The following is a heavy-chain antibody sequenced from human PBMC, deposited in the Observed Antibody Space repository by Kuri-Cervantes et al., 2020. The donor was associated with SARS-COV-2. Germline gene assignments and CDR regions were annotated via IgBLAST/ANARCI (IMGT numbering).Heavy chain of an antibody. D-gene: IGHD5-24*01. CDR2: IKQDGSEK. CDR3: AREEWLHIHDAFDI. Sequence: GGSLRLSCAAPGFTFSSYWMSWVRQAPGKGLEWVANIKQDGSEKYYVDSVKGRFTISRDNAKNSLYLQMNGLRAEDTAVYYCAREEWLHIHDAFDIWGQGTMVTVSS. CDR1: GFTFSSYW. V-gene: IGHV3-7*04. J-gene: IGHJ3*02.